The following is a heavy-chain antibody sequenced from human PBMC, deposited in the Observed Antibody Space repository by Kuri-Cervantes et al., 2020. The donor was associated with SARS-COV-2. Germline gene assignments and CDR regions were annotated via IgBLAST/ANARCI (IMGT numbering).Heavy chain of an antibody. D-gene: IGHD1-1*01. CDR1: GFTFSDYS. CDR2: IKSDGSST. J-gene: IGHJ3*02. CDR3: ARRESWKGDFDI. V-gene: IGHV3-74*01. Sequence: GESLKISCAVSGFTFSDYSMHWVRQGPGRGLVWVSRIKSDGSSTSYADSVEGRFTISRDNYKNTLYLQMNSLRAEDTAVYYCARRESWKGDFDIWGQGTMVTVSS.